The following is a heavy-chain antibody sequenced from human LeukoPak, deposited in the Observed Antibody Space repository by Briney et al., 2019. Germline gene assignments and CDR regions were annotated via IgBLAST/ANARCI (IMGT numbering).Heavy chain of an antibody. J-gene: IGHJ3*02. V-gene: IGHV4-59*01. CDR1: GGSISSYY. CDR2: IYYSGST. Sequence: PSETLSLTCTVSGGSISSYYWSWIRQPPGKGLEWIGYIYYSGSTNYNPSLKSRVTISVDTSKNQFSLKLSSVTAADTAVYNCARHDSSARRHDAFDIWGQGTMVTVSS. CDR3: ARHDSSARRHDAFDI. D-gene: IGHD3-22*01.